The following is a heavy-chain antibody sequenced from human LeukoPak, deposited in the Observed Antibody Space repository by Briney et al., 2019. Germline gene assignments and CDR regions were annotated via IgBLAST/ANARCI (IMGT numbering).Heavy chain of an antibody. D-gene: IGHD7-27*01. Sequence: GGSLRLSCAASGFTFSSYGMHWVCQAPGKGLEWVAVIWYDGSNKYYADSVKGRFTISRDNSKNTLYLQMNSLRAEDTAVYYCATSLGPLTEYWGQGTLVTVSS. J-gene: IGHJ4*02. CDR1: GFTFSSYG. CDR3: ATSLGPLTEY. CDR2: IWYDGSNK. V-gene: IGHV3-33*01.